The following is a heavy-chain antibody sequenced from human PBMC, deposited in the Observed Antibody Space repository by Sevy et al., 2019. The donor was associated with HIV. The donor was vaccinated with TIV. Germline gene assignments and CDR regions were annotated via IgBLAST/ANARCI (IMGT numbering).Heavy chain of an antibody. V-gene: IGHV4-61*01. CDR3: ARVSATLAGKPHFDF. CDR1: GVSVSSDHYY. J-gene: IGHJ4*02. D-gene: IGHD6-19*01. CDR2: MYSSRST. Sequence: SETLSLTCSVSGVSVSSDHYYWTWIRQPPGKGLEWIGYMYSSRSTNHNSSLKSRVTISVDTSKNQFSLKLTSVTAADTAVYYCARVSATLAGKPHFDFWGQGTQVTVSS.